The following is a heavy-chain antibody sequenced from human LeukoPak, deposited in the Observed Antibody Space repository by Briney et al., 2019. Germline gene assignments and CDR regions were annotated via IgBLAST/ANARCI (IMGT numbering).Heavy chain of an antibody. CDR1: GFTFSDYY. CDR3: ARDFPYSGSYLFWFDP. CDR2: ISSSGSTI. Sequence: PGGSLRLSCAASGFTFSDYYMSWIRQAPGKGLEWVSYISSSGSTIYYADSVKGRFTISRDNAKNSLYLQMNSLRAEDTAVYYCARDFPYSGSYLFWFDPWGQGTLVTVSS. J-gene: IGHJ5*02. V-gene: IGHV3-11*01. D-gene: IGHD1-26*01.